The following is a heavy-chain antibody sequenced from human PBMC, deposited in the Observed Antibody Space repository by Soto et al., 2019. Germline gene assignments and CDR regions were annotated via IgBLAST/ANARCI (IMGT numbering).Heavy chain of an antibody. CDR3: ARGSSNWAYYFDF. D-gene: IGHD6-13*01. Sequence: EVHLVESGGGLVQPGGSLRLSCAASGFTFSSYSLNWVRQAPGKGLEWVSYITSSGTTVYYADSVRGRFTISRDNAKNSLYLQLNSLRVDDAAVYYCARGSSNWAYYFDFWVQGTLVTVYS. CDR1: GFTFSSYS. V-gene: IGHV3-48*01. J-gene: IGHJ4*02. CDR2: ITSSGTTV.